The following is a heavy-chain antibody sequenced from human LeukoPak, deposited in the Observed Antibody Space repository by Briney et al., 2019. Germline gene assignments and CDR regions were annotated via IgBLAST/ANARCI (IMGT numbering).Heavy chain of an antibody. CDR3: ARAYYDFWSGSASAFDI. CDR1: GGSISSGSYY. Sequence: TSQTLSLTCTVSGGSISSGSYYWRWIRQPAGKGLEWIVRIYTSGSTNYNPSLKSRVTISVDTSKNQFSLKLSSVTAADTAVYYCARAYYDFWSGSASAFDIWGQGTMVTVSS. V-gene: IGHV4-61*02. CDR2: IYTSGST. J-gene: IGHJ3*02. D-gene: IGHD3-3*01.